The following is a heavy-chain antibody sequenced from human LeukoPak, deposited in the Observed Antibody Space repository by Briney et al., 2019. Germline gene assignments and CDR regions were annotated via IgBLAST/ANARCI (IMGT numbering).Heavy chain of an antibody. Sequence: AGGSLRLSCAASGFTFSSYSMNWVRQAPGKGLEWVSSISSSSSYIYYADSVKGRFTVSRDNAKNSLYLQMNSLRAEDTAVYYCARDQEAREEDHYDILTGPMDVWGQGTTVTVSS. CDR3: ARDQEAREEDHYDILTGPMDV. CDR1: GFTFSSYS. V-gene: IGHV3-21*01. J-gene: IGHJ6*02. CDR2: ISSSSSYI. D-gene: IGHD3-9*01.